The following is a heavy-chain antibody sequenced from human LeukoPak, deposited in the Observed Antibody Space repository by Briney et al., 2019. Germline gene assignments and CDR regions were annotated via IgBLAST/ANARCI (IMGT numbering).Heavy chain of an antibody. CDR3: ARHGRSTVTTLAYFDY. Sequence: SETLSLTCAVYGGSFSGYYWSWIRQPPGKGLEWIGEINHSGSTNYNPSLKSRVTISVDTSKNQFSLKLSSVTAADTAVYYCARHGRSTVTTLAYFDYWGQGTLVTVSS. V-gene: IGHV4-34*01. CDR1: GGSFSGYY. J-gene: IGHJ4*02. CDR2: INHSGST. D-gene: IGHD4-17*01.